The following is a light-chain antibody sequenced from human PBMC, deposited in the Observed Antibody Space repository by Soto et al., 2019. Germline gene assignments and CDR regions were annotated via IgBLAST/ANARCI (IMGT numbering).Light chain of an antibody. CDR1: SSDVGSYDL. Sequence: QSALTQPASVSGSPGQSITISCTGTSSDVGSYDLVSWYQHHPGKAPKLMIYEGSKWPSGVSNRFSGSKSGNTASLTIFGLQAEDEADYYCCSYAGYSTYVFGTGTKVTV. J-gene: IGLJ1*01. CDR2: EGS. V-gene: IGLV2-23*01. CDR3: CSYAGYSTYV.